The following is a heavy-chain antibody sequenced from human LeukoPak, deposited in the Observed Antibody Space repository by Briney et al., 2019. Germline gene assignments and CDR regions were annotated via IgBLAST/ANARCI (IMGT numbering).Heavy chain of an antibody. CDR1: GFTFRDHA. D-gene: IGHD6-6*01. J-gene: IGHJ6*02. Sequence: GGSLRLSCVGSGFTFRDHAMHRVRQAPGKGLEGVSGIGWDSARIDYVDSVKGRFTVSRDNAKNSLYLQMNSLRIEDTALYYCTKDLVPGGADVWGQGTTVTVSS. CDR3: TKDLVPGGADV. V-gene: IGHV3-9*01. CDR2: IGWDSARI.